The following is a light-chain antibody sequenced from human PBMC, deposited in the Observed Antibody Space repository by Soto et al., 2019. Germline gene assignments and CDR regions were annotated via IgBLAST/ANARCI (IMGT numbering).Light chain of an antibody. Sequence: IVMTQSPDSLAVSLGERATINCKSSQNVLYSSNNKNYLSWYQQKPGQPPKLLIYWASTRESGVPDRFSGSGSGTDFTLTISSLQAEDVAVYYCQQYHITPYTFGKGTKLEIK. CDR1: QNVLYSSNNKNY. J-gene: IGKJ2*01. CDR3: QQYHITPYT. V-gene: IGKV4-1*01. CDR2: WAS.